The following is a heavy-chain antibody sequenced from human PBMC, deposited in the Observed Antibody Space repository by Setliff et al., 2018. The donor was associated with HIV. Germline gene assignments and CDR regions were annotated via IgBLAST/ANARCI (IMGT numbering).Heavy chain of an antibody. CDR3: ARDKGYYYMDV. J-gene: IGHJ6*03. CDR1: GGSISSYY. Sequence: SETLSLTCTVSGGSISSYYWSWIRQPAGKGLEWIGRIYTSGSTNDNPSLKSRITISVDTSNNQFSLRLSSVTAADTAVYYCARDKGYYYMDVWGKGITVTVSS. V-gene: IGHV4-4*07. CDR2: IYTSGST.